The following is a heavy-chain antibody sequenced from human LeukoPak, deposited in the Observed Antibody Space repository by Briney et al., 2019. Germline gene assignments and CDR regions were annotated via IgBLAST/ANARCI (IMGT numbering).Heavy chain of an antibody. CDR2: IPGGGDIT. V-gene: IGHV3-23*01. D-gene: IGHD2-2*01. CDR3: VRDRLYCSYTDCSKLGY. CDR1: GFTFNSYA. J-gene: IGHJ4*02. Sequence: GGSLRLSCAASGFTFNSYAMSWVRQAPGKGLEWVSVIPGGGDITYYADSVKGRFTISRDNSKNTMYLQMNSLRAEDTAIYYCVRDRLYCSYTDCSKLGYWGQGALVTVSS.